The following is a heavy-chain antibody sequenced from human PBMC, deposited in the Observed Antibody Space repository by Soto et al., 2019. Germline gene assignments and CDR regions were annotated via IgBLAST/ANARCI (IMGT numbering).Heavy chain of an antibody. CDR2: INPSGGST. CDR3: AKDTAMDPHAFDI. CDR1: GYTLTSNY. J-gene: IGHJ3*02. D-gene: IGHD5-18*01. V-gene: IGHV1-46*01. Sequence: GASVKVSCKESGYTLTSNYRQWVRQAPGQGLEWMGIINPSGGSTNYAQKLQGRVTMTTDTSTSTAYMELRSLRSDDTAVYYCAKDTAMDPHAFDIWGQGTMVTVSS.